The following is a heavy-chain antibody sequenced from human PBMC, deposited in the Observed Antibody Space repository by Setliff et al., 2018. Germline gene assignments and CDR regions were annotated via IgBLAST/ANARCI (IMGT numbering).Heavy chain of an antibody. Sequence: ASVKVSCKASGYTFTGYYMHWVRQAPGQGLGWMGWINPNSGGTNYAQKFQGWVTMTRDTSISTAYMELSRLRSDDTAVYYCARVSEAAAAGFDYWGQGTLVTVSS. CDR2: INPNSGGT. V-gene: IGHV1-2*04. D-gene: IGHD6-13*01. CDR3: ARVSEAAAAGFDY. J-gene: IGHJ4*02. CDR1: GYTFTGYY.